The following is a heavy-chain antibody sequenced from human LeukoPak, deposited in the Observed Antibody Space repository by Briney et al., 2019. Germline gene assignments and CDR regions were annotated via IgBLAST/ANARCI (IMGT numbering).Heavy chain of an antibody. V-gene: IGHV3-23*01. J-gene: IGHJ4*02. Sequence: PGGSLRLSCAASGFTFSNYAMSWVRQAPGKGLEWVSAFSGSGGSTYYADSVKGRFNISRDNSKNTLYLQMNSLRAEDTAVYYCAKDVVNYGSGSYFTAGDSYFDYWGQGTLVTVSS. D-gene: IGHD3-10*01. CDR1: GFTFSNYA. CDR2: FSGSGGST. CDR3: AKDVVNYGSGSYFTAGDSYFDY.